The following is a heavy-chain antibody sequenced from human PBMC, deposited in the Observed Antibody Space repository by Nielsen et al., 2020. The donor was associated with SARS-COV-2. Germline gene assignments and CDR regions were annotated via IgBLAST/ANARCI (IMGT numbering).Heavy chain of an antibody. CDR3: ARERGYCSGGSCYLDYYYYYMDV. CDR1: GGSISSSSYY. D-gene: IGHD2-15*01. J-gene: IGHJ6*03. CDR2: IYYSGST. Sequence: SETVSLTCTVSGGSISSSSYYWGWIRQPPGNGLEWIGRIYYSGSTYYNRSLKSRDTISVDTSKNQFSLKQSSVTAADTAVYYCARERGYCSGGSCYLDYYYYYMDVWGKGTTVTVSS. V-gene: IGHV4-39*02.